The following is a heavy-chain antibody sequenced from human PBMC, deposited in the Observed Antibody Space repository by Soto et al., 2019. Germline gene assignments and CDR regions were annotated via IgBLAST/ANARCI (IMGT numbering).Heavy chain of an antibody. D-gene: IGHD1-26*01. CDR1: GGTFSSYA. J-gene: IGHJ3*02. Sequence: ASVKVSCKASGGTFSSYAISWVRQAPGQGLEWMGGIIPIFGTANYAQKFQGRVTITADESTSTAYMELSSLRSEDTAVYYCARSKWERRWDDAFNIWDKETRVTI. V-gene: IGHV1-69*13. CDR2: IIPIFGTA. CDR3: ARSKWERRWDDAFNI.